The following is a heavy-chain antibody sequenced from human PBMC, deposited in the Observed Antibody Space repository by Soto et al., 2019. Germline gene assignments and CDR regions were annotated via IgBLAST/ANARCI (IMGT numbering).Heavy chain of an antibody. V-gene: IGHV4-39*01. D-gene: IGHD3-22*01. Sequence: PSETLSLTCTVSGGSISSSSYYWGWIRQPPGKGLEWIGSIYYSGSTYYNPSLKSRVTISVDTSKNQFSLKVSSVIVADTAVYYCARSYYDSSGYSVDPWGQGTLVTVSS. J-gene: IGHJ5*02. CDR3: ARSYYDSSGYSVDP. CDR1: GGSISSSSYY. CDR2: IYYSGST.